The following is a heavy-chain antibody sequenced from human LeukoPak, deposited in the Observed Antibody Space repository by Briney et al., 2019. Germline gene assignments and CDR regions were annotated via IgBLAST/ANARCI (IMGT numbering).Heavy chain of an antibody. J-gene: IGHJ5*02. CDR1: GFTFSSYG. Sequence: GKSLRLSCAASGFTFSSYGMHWVRQAPGKGLEWVAVIWSDGSNKYYADSVKGRFTISRDNAKNTVYLEINSLSVEDTATYYCIRDFRSADLWGQGTLVTVTS. V-gene: IGHV3-33*01. CDR3: IRDFRSADL. CDR2: IWSDGSNK.